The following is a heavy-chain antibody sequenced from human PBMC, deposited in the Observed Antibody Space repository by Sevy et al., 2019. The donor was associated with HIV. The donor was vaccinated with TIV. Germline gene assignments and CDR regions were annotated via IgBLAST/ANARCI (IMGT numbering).Heavy chain of an antibody. CDR2: IFPADSDV. Sequence: GESLKISCQAFGYSFSSYWIGWVRQTPGKGLEWIGIIFPADSDVRYSLSFEGQVTISTDRSITTAYLQWSSLKASDTAIYYCARLRTYSSRRFPFDSWGQGTLATVSS. V-gene: IGHV5-51*01. CDR1: GYSFSSYW. J-gene: IGHJ4*02. D-gene: IGHD6-19*01. CDR3: ARLRTYSSRRFPFDS.